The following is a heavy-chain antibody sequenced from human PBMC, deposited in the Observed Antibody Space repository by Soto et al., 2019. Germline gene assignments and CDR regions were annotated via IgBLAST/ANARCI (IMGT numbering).Heavy chain of an antibody. CDR2: IRSKAYGGTT. Sequence: PGGSLRLSCTASGFTFGDYAMSWFRQAPGKGLEWVGFIRSKAYGGTTEYAASVKGRFTISRDDSKSIAYLQMNSLKTEDTAVYYCTSGDYDFWTFAFDIWGQGTMVTVSS. D-gene: IGHD3-3*01. J-gene: IGHJ3*02. CDR1: GFTFGDYA. CDR3: TSGDYDFWTFAFDI. V-gene: IGHV3-49*03.